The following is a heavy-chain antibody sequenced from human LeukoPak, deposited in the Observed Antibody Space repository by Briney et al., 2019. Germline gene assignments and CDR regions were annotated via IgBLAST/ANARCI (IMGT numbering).Heavy chain of an antibody. D-gene: IGHD6-19*01. CDR1: GGSISSGSYY. CDR2: IHSSGST. Sequence: SETLSLTCTVSGGSISSGSYYWSWIRQPAGKGLEWIGRIHSSGSTNYNFSLKSRVTISVDTSKNQFSLKLSSVTAADTPVYYCARDPHGWPHDAFDIWGQGTMVTVSS. CDR3: ARDPHGWPHDAFDI. V-gene: IGHV4-61*02. J-gene: IGHJ3*02.